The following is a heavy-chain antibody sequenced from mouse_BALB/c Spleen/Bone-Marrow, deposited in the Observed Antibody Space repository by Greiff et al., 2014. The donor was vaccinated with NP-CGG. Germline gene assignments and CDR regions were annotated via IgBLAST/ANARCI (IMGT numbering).Heavy chain of an antibody. Sequence: QVQLQQPGAELVRPGTSVKMSCKASGYAFTNYLIEWVKQRPGQGLEWIGVINPGSGGTNYNEKFKGKATLTADKSSSTAYMQLSSLTSDDSAVYFCAREKGKDAMDYWGQGTSVTVSS. CDR1: GYAFTNYL. V-gene: IGHV1-54*01. D-gene: IGHD2-1*01. J-gene: IGHJ4*01. CDR3: AREKGKDAMDY. CDR2: INPGSGGT.